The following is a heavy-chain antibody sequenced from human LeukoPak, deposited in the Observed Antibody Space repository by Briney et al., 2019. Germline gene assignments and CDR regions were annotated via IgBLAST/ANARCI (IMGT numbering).Heavy chain of an antibody. V-gene: IGHV3-7*01. CDR2: IKLDGSEK. CDR1: GLTFSSYW. CDR3: ARPDYYDSSGYSPDAFDI. Sequence: GSLRLSCAASGLTFSSYWMSWVRQAPGKGLEWVAKIKLDGSEKYYVDSVKGRFTISRDNAKNSLYLQMNSLRAEDTAVYYCARPDYYDSSGYSPDAFDIWGQGTMVTVSS. D-gene: IGHD3-22*01. J-gene: IGHJ3*02.